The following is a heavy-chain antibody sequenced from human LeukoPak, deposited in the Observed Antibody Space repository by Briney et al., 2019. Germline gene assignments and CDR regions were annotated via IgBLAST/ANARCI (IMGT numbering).Heavy chain of an antibody. D-gene: IGHD3-22*01. J-gene: IGHJ3*02. CDR3: ARVYDSSGYYYGAFDI. CDR2: VWYDGRNK. CDR1: GFTLSNYG. V-gene: IGHV3-33*01. Sequence: PGGSLRLSCAASGFTLSNYGMHWVRQAPGKGLEWVAVVWYDGRNKYYADSVKGRFTISRDNSKNTMYLQMNSLRAEDTAVYYCARVYDSSGYYYGAFDIWGQGTMVTVSS.